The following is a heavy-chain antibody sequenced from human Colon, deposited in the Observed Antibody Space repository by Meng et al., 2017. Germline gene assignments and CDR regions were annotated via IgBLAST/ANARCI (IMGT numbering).Heavy chain of an antibody. J-gene: IGHJ4*02. CDR2: VYPDDSKT. CDR3: ARLSRSIELSKTCLDY. CDR1: GYSFFGYW. Sequence: GESLKISCKGSGYSFFGYWIGWVRQMPGKGLEWMGMVYPDDSKTRYSPTFQGQVTMSVDKSISTAYLQWGSLEASDTAMYFCARLSRSIELSKTCLDYWGQGTLVTVSS. V-gene: IGHV5-51*01. D-gene: IGHD5-24*01.